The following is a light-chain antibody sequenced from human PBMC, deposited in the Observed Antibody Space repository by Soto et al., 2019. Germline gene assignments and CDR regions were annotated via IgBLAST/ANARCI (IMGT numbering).Light chain of an antibody. CDR2: EVS. CDR3: SSYTSSSTPGV. J-gene: IGLJ3*02. V-gene: IGLV2-14*01. CDR1: SSDVGGYNY. Sequence: QSVLTQPASVSGSPGQSITISCTGTSSDVGGYNYVSWYQQHPGKAPKLLIYEVSTRPSGVSTRFSGSKSGNTASLTISGLQAEDEADYYCSSYTSSSTPGVFGGGTKVTVL.